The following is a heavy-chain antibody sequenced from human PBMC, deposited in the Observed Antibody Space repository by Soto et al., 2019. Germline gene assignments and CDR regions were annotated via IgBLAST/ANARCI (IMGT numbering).Heavy chain of an antibody. J-gene: IGHJ4*02. CDR1: GGSISSGGYY. Sequence: PSETLSLTCTVSGGSISSGGYYWSWIRQHPGKGLEWIGYIYYSGSTYYNPSLKSRVTISVDTSKNQFSLKLSSVTAADTAVYYCARVSFPSYSSSWMYYFDYWGQGTLVTVSS. CDR2: IYYSGST. CDR3: ARVSFPSYSSSWMYYFDY. D-gene: IGHD6-13*01. V-gene: IGHV4-31*03.